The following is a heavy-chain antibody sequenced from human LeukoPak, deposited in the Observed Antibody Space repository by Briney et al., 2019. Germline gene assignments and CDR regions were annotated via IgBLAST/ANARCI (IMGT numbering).Heavy chain of an antibody. CDR1: GFTFSTFS. CDR2: ISSTSNTI. CDR3: AKDPVVPAAIRADSYYYYGMDV. Sequence: GGSLRLSCAASGFTFSTFSMDWVRQAPGRGLQWLSYISSTSNTIYYADSLKGRFTISRDNSKNTLYLQMNSLRAEDTAVYYCAKDPVVPAAIRADSYYYYGMDVWGQGTTVTVSS. V-gene: IGHV3-48*01. J-gene: IGHJ6*02. D-gene: IGHD2-2*02.